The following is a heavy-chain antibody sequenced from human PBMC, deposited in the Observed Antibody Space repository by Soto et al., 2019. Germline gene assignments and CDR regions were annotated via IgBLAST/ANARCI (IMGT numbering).Heavy chain of an antibody. CDR2: IYYSGST. Sequence: SETLSLTCTVSGGSISSGGYYWSWIRQHPGKGLEWIGYIYYSGSTYYNPSLKSRVTISVDTSKNQFSLKLSSVTAADTAVYYCARDDQEPRTKKSYYYGLDVWGQGTTVTVSS. J-gene: IGHJ6*02. V-gene: IGHV4-31*03. CDR1: GGSISSGGYY. CDR3: ARDDQEPRTKKSYYYGLDV. D-gene: IGHD1-1*01.